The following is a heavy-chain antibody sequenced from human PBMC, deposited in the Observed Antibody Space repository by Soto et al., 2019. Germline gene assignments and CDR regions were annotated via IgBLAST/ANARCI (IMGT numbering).Heavy chain of an antibody. CDR3: TRDSGLGYGYYYYGMDV. Sequence: SLRLSCPASGFTFGDYAMSWFRQAPGKGLAWVGFIRSKAYGGTTEYAASVKGRFTISRDDSKSIAYLQMNSLKTEDTAVYYCTRDSGLGYGYYYYGMDVWGQGTTVTVSS. CDR2: IRSKAYGGTT. V-gene: IGHV3-49*03. CDR1: GFTFGDYA. D-gene: IGHD3-10*01. J-gene: IGHJ6*02.